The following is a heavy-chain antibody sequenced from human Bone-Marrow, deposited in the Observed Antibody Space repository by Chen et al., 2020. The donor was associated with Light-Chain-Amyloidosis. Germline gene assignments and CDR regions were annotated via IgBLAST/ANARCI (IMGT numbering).Heavy chain of an antibody. V-gene: IGHV3-48*01. CDR2: INWDSTAT. CDR3: VRDHNWAFDI. Sequence: EVQLVESGGGLVQPGGSLRLHCVASGFVFSAYSMNWVRQAPGKGLEWISYINWDSTATYHPDSMRGRCTISRDNGKNSLYLQLNSLRAEDTALYFCVRDHNWAFDIWGQGTVVTVSS. J-gene: IGHJ3*02. CDR1: GFVFSAYS.